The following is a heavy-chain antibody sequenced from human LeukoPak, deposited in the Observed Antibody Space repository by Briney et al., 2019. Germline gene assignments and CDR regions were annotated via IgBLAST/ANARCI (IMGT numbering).Heavy chain of an antibody. J-gene: IGHJ4*02. CDR1: GFTFDDYA. V-gene: IGHV3-9*01. CDR2: ISWNSGSI. CDR3: AKGPHPYYYDSSGVPDY. Sequence: HPGGSLRLSCAASGFTFDDYAMHWVRQAPGKGLEWVSGISWNSGSIGYADSVKGRFTISRDNAKNSLYLQMNSLRAEDTALYYCAKGPHPYYYDSSGVPDYWGRGTLVTVSS. D-gene: IGHD3-22*01.